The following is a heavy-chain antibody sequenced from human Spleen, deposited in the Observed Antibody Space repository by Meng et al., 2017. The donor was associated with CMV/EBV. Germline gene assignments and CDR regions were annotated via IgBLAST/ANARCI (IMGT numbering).Heavy chain of an antibody. D-gene: IGHD6-13*01. CDR2: IYYSGST. CDR3: AREAYSSSWYSLYYYYGMDV. J-gene: IGHJ6*02. Sequence: SETLSLTCTVSGGSGSSASYCWTWIRQPPGKGLEWIGYIYYSGSTNYNPSLKSRVTISVDTSKKQFSLKLTSVTAADTAVYYCAREAYSSSWYSLYYYYGMDVWGQGTTVTVSS. V-gene: IGHV4-61*01. CDR1: GGSGSSASYC.